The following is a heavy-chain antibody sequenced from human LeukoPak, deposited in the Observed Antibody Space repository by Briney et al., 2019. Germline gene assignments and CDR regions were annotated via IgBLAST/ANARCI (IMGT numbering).Heavy chain of an antibody. D-gene: IGHD6-6*01. CDR3: AKERPHGMDV. Sequence: KPGGSLRLSCAASGFTFSSYNMNWVRQAPGKGLEWVSTITSTSTYIAYADSVKGRFTISRDNADNSLYLQMNSLRDDDTAVYYCAKERPHGMDVWGQGTSVTVSS. CDR2: ITSTSTYI. J-gene: IGHJ6*02. V-gene: IGHV3-21*01. CDR1: GFTFSSYN.